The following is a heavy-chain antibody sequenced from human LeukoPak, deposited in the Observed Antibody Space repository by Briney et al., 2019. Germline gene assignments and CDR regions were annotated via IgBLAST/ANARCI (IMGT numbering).Heavy chain of an antibody. J-gene: IGHJ4*02. D-gene: IGHD4-17*01. CDR3: ASAQYGDYGAY. CDR2: INHSGST. CDR1: GGSFSGYY. V-gene: IGHV4-34*01. Sequence: SETLSLTCAVYGGSFSGYYWSWIRQPPGKGLEWIGEINHSGSTNYNPSLKSRVTISVDTSKNQFSLKLSSVTAADTAVYYCASAQYGDYGAYWGQGTQVTVSS.